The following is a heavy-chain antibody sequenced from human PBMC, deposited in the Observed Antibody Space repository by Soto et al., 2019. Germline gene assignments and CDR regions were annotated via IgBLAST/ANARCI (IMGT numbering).Heavy chain of an antibody. CDR2: ISSSSSYI. J-gene: IGHJ5*02. Sequence: RLSCAASGFTFSSYSMNWVRQAPGKGLEWVSSISSSSSYIYYADSVKGRFTISRDNAKNSLYLQMNSLRAEETAVYYCARVLTDGYCSSTSCWTGFDPWGQGTLVTVSS. V-gene: IGHV3-21*01. CDR3: ARVLTDGYCSSTSCWTGFDP. CDR1: GFTFSSYS. D-gene: IGHD2-2*01.